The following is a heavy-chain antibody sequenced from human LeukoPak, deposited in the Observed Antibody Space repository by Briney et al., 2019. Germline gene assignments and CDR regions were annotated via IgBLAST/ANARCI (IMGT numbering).Heavy chain of an antibody. V-gene: IGHV3-7*01. CDR2: IKQGGSEI. CDR1: GFTSSRFW. Sequence: GGSLRLSCSASGFTSSRFWMSWVRQAPGKGLEYVALIKQGGSEIYHMDSVKGRFTISRDDATNSLYLQMNSLRVEDTALYYCARDRESESDSEGDYWGQGTLVTVSS. CDR3: ARDRESESDSEGDY. D-gene: IGHD4-11*01. J-gene: IGHJ4*02.